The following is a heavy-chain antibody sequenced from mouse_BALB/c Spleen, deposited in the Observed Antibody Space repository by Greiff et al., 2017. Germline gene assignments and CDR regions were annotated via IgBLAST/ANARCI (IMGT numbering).Heavy chain of an antibody. Sequence: EVQRVESGPGLVKPSQSLSLTCTVTGYSITSDYAWNWIRQFPGNKLEWMGYISYSGSTSYNPSLKSRISITRDTSKNQFFLQLNSVTTEDTATYYCGRFYDYYYAMDYWGQGTSVTVSS. J-gene: IGHJ4*01. V-gene: IGHV3-2*02. D-gene: IGHD2-3*01. CDR2: ISYSGST. CDR3: GRFYDYYYAMDY. CDR1: GYSITSDYA.